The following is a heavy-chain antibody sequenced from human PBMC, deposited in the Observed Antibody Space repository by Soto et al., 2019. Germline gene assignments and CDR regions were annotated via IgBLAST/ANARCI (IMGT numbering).Heavy chain of an antibody. CDR2: ISSSSSTI. CDR3: AGVGNTARDAFDI. D-gene: IGHD2-2*02. V-gene: IGHV3-48*02. J-gene: IGHJ3*02. CDR1: GFTFSSYS. Sequence: EVQLVESGGGLVQPGGSLRLSCAASGFTFSSYSMNWVRQAPGKGLEWVSYISSSSSTIYYADSVKGRFTISRDNAKNSLCLQMNSLRDEDTAVYYCAGVGNTARDAFDIWGQGTMVTVSS.